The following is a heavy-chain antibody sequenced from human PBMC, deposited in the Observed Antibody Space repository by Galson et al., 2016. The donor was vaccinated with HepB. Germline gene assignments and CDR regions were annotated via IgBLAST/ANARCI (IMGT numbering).Heavy chain of an antibody. CDR3: ARIQLPAVRGIKRPAYFDY. Sequence: SVKVSCKASGGTLPIYGIGWVRQAPGQGLEWMGEIIPIHGTTNLAQHLQARVTITADKSTTTVYMELDNLRSDDTAVYYCARIQLPAVRGIKRPAYFDYWGQGTLVTVSS. J-gene: IGHJ4*02. CDR2: IIPIHGTT. V-gene: IGHV1-69*10. CDR1: GGTLPIYG. D-gene: IGHD3-10*01.